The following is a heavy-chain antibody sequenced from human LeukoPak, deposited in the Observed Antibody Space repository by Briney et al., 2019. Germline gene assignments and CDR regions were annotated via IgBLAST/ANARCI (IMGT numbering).Heavy chain of an antibody. CDR1: GGSFSGYY. CDR2: IYYSGST. J-gene: IGHJ4*02. D-gene: IGHD5-12*01. Sequence: SETLSLTCAVYGGSFSGYYWSWIRQPPGKGLEWIGYIYYSGSTNYNPSLNSRVTISVDTSKNQFSLKLSSVTAADTAVYYCARQGYSAYEILDYWGQGTLVTVSS. V-gene: IGHV4-59*08. CDR3: ARQGYSAYEILDY.